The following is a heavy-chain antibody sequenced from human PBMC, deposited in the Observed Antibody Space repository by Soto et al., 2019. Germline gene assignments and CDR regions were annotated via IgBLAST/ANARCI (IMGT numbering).Heavy chain of an antibody. CDR2: IYYGGST. CDR1: GGSISSYY. V-gene: IGHV4-59*08. J-gene: IGHJ5*02. Sequence: PSETLSLTCTVSGGSISSYYWSWIRQPPGKGLEWIGYIYYGGSTDYNPSLKSRLTLSVDTSKNQFSLKLSSVTAADTAVYYCATSNWFDPWGQGTLVTVSS. CDR3: ATSNWFDP.